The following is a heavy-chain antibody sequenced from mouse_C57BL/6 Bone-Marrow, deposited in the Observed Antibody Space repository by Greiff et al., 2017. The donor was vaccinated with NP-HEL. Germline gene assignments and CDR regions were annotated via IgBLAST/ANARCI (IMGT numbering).Heavy chain of an antibody. Sequence: EVQLQQSGAELVRPGASVKLSCTASGFNIKDDYMHWVKQRPEQGLEWIGWIDPENGDTEYASKFQGKATITAAPSSNTAYLKLSSLTSEDTAVYYCTTNWDWGFAYWGQGTLVTVSA. J-gene: IGHJ3*01. D-gene: IGHD4-1*01. CDR2: IDPENGDT. CDR1: GFNIKDDY. CDR3: TTNWDWGFAY. V-gene: IGHV14-4*01.